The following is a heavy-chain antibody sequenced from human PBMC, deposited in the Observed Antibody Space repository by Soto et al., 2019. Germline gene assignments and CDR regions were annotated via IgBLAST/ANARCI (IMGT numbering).Heavy chain of an antibody. Sequence: QVQLVESGGGVVQPGRSLRLSCAASGFTFSSYGMHWVRQAPGKGLEWVAVISYDGSNKYYADSVKGRFTISRDNSQHTLYLQMISLRAEDTAVYYCAQAEVTVVTPYYFDYWGQGTLVTVSS. CDR2: ISYDGSNK. CDR3: AQAEVTVVTPYYFDY. V-gene: IGHV3-30*18. J-gene: IGHJ4*02. D-gene: IGHD2-21*02. CDR1: GFTFSSYG.